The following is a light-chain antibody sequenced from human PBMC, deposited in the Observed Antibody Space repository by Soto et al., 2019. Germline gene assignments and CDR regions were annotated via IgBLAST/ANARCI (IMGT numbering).Light chain of an antibody. V-gene: IGKV1-5*03. CDR3: QQYNSYPYT. Sequence: HITQSTSTLSASVGDRVTITCRASQSISSWLAWYQQKPGKAPKLLIYKASSLESGVPSRFSGSGSGTEFTLTISSLQPDDFATYYCQQYNSYPYTFGQGTKVDI. J-gene: IGKJ2*01. CDR1: QSISSW. CDR2: KAS.